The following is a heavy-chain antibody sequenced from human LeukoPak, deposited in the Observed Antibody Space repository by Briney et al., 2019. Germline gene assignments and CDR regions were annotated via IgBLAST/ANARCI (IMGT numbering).Heavy chain of an antibody. J-gene: IGHJ4*02. CDR1: GYTFTGYY. CDR2: INPNSGGT. D-gene: IGHD2-2*01. Sequence: AASVKVSCKASGYTFTGYYMHWVRQAPGQGLEWMGWINPNSGGTNYAQKFQGRVTMTRDTSISTAYMELSRLRSDDTAVYYCARDLIVVVPAAAFDYWGQGTLVTVSS. V-gene: IGHV1-2*02. CDR3: ARDLIVVVPAAAFDY.